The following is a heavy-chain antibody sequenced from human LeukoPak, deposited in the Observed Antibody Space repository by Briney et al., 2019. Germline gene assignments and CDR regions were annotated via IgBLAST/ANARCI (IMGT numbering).Heavy chain of an antibody. CDR1: AITFSSHG. V-gene: IGHV3-74*01. CDR2: INSDGSST. J-gene: IGHJ4*02. CDR3: ARDRGYNPDY. D-gene: IGHD5-24*01. Sequence: GGSLRLSCAASAITFSSHGLHWVRQTPGKGLVWVSRINSDGSSTSYADSVKGRFTISRDNAKNTLYLQMNSLRAEDTAVYYCARDRGYNPDYWGQGTLVTVSS.